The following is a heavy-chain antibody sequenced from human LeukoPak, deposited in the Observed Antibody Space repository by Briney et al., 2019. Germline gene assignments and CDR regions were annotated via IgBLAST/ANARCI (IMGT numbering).Heavy chain of an antibody. D-gene: IGHD4-17*01. Sequence: KSSETLSLTCIVSGGSISSGGYYWSWIRQHPGKGLEWIGYIYYSGSTYYNPSLKSRVTISVDTSKNQFSLKLSSVTATDTAVYYCARVSLSTVKGSFDYWGQGTLVTVSS. CDR3: ARVSLSTVKGSFDY. J-gene: IGHJ4*02. V-gene: IGHV4-31*03. CDR1: GGSISSGGYY. CDR2: IYYSGST.